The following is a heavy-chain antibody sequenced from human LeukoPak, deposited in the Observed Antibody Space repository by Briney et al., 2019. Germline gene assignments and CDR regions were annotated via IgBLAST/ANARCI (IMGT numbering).Heavy chain of an antibody. CDR1: GFTFSSYS. Sequence: GGSLRLSCAASGFTFSSYSMNWVRQAPGKGLEWVSSISSSSYIYYSDSVKGRFTISRDNAKNSLYLQMNSLRAEDTAVYYCETDHRYYYDSSGYYGNWFDPWGQGTLVTVSS. V-gene: IGHV3-21*01. J-gene: IGHJ5*02. D-gene: IGHD3-22*01. CDR2: ISSSSYI. CDR3: ETDHRYYYDSSGYYGNWFDP.